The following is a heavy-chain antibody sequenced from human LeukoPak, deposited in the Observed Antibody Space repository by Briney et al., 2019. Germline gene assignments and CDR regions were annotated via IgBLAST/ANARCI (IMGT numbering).Heavy chain of an antibody. CDR3: ASDVGYARH. D-gene: IGHD5-12*01. Sequence: SETLSLTCIVSGAXISGYYWSWLRQPAGKGLEWIGRLYGSGSTYYNPSLKSRVTMSVDTSKNQFSLKLTSMTAADAAVYYCASDVGYARHWGQGTVVTVSS. J-gene: IGHJ4*02. CDR1: GAXISGYY. V-gene: IGHV4-4*07. CDR2: LYGSGST.